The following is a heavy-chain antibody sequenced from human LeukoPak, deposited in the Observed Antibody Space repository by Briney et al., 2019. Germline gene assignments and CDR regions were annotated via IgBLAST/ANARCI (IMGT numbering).Heavy chain of an antibody. CDR3: ARGRNYDILTGYYSPAPFDY. J-gene: IGHJ4*02. Sequence: GGPLRLSCAASGFTVSSNYMSWVRQAPGKGLEWVSVIYSGGSTYYADSVKGRFTISRDNSKNTLYLQMNSLRAEDTAVYYCARGRNYDILTGYYSPAPFDYWGQGTLVTVSS. V-gene: IGHV3-53*05. D-gene: IGHD3-9*01. CDR1: GFTVSSNY. CDR2: IYSGGST.